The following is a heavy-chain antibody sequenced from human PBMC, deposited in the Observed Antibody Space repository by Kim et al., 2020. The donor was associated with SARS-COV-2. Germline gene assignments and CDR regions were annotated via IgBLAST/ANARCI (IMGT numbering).Heavy chain of an antibody. Sequence: RVTISRDNAKNSLYLQMNSLRAEDMAVYYCARDGQKNYDFWSGYPNYFDYWGQGTLVTVSS. CDR3: ARDGQKNYDFWSGYPNYFDY. J-gene: IGHJ4*02. D-gene: IGHD3-3*01. V-gene: IGHV3-11*06.